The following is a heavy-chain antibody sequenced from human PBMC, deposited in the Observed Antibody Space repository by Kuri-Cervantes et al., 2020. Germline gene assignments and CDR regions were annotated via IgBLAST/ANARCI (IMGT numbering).Heavy chain of an antibody. Sequence: SETLSLTCTVSGGSINNHYWSWIRQPPGKGLEWIGYIYYTGSTGYNPSLKSRVSMSVDTSRNQFSLKLSSVTAADTAVYFCARISIVGAIADYWGQGTLVTVSS. CDR3: ARISIVGAIADY. CDR2: IYYTGST. J-gene: IGHJ4*02. D-gene: IGHD1-26*01. CDR1: GGSINNHY. V-gene: IGHV4-59*11.